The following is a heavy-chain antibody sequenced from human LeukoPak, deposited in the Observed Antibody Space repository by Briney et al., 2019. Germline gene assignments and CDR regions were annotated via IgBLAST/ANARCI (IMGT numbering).Heavy chain of an antibody. V-gene: IGHV4-39*07. CDR3: ARLSGMAAGIQYYYYYYMDV. Sequence: KSSETLSLTCTVSGGSISSSSYYWGWIRQPPGKGLEWTGSIYYSGSTYYNPSLKSRVTISVDTSKNQFSLKLSSVTAADTAVYYCARLSGMAAGIQYYYYYYMDVWGKGTTVTISS. CDR1: GGSISSSSYY. CDR2: IYYSGST. J-gene: IGHJ6*03. D-gene: IGHD6-13*01.